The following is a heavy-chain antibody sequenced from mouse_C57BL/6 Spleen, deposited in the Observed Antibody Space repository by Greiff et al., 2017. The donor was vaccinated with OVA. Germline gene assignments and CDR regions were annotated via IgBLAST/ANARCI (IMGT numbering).Heavy chain of an antibody. CDR3: TTPWGSNYGWYFDV. D-gene: IGHD2-5*01. CDR1: GFNIKDYY. CDR2: IDPEDGDT. Sequence: VQLQQSGAELVRPGASVKLSCTASGFNIKDYYMHWVKQRPEQGLEWIGRIDPEDGDTEYAPKFQGKATMTADTSSNTAYLQLSSLTSEDTAVYYCTTPWGSNYGWYFDVWGTGTTVTVSS. V-gene: IGHV14-1*01. J-gene: IGHJ1*03.